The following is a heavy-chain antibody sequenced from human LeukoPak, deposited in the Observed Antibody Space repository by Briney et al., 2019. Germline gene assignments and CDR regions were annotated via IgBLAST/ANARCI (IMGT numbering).Heavy chain of an antibody. D-gene: IGHD6-6*01. CDR1: GFTFSSYS. CDR3: AKGNKGEYSN. J-gene: IGHJ4*02. V-gene: IGHV3-21*01. Sequence: GGSLRLSCAASGFTFSSYSMNWVRQAPGKGLEWVSSISSSSSYIHYADSVKGRFTISRDNAKNSLYLQMNSLRAEDTAVYYCAKGNKGEYSNWGQGTLVTVSS. CDR2: ISSSSSYI.